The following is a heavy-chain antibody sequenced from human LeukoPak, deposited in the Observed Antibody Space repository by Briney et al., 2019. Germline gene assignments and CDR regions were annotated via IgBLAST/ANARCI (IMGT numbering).Heavy chain of an antibody. J-gene: IGHJ4*02. D-gene: IGHD6-19*01. V-gene: IGHV3-74*01. CDR2: INHDGSDT. CDR1: GFTFSSHW. CDR3: IWSNGWPDY. Sequence: GGSLRLSWAVSGFTFSSHWMHGVRQAPGKGLVWVSRINHDGSDTIYADSVKRRFTISRDNAKNTLYLQMNSLRAEDTAVYYWIWSNGWPDYWGQGTLVTVSS.